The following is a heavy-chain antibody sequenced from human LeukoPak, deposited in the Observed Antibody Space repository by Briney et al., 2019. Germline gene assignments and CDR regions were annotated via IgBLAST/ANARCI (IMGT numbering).Heavy chain of an antibody. V-gene: IGHV3-11*04. Sequence: GGSLRLSCAASGFTFSDYYMSWIRQAPGKGLEWVSYISSSGGAIYYADSVKGRFTISRDDAENSLYLQLNSLRVEDTAVYYCTIGRRTNEYWGQGTLVTVSS. CDR2: ISSSGGAI. J-gene: IGHJ4*02. D-gene: IGHD1-1*01. CDR1: GFTFSDYY. CDR3: TIGRRTNEY.